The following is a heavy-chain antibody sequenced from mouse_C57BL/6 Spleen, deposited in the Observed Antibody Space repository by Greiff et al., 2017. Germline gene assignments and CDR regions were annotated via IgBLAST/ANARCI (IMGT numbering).Heavy chain of an antibody. CDR3: ARYYYSNAMDY. Sequence: VKVVESGAELVRPGTSVKVSCKASGYAFTNYLIEWVKQRPGQGLEWIGVINPGGGGTNYNEKVKGKATLTADKSSSTAYMQLSSLTSEASAVYCCARYYYSNAMDYWGQGTSVTVSS. CDR2: INPGGGGT. J-gene: IGHJ4*01. D-gene: IGHD2-5*01. V-gene: IGHV1-54*01. CDR1: GYAFTNYL.